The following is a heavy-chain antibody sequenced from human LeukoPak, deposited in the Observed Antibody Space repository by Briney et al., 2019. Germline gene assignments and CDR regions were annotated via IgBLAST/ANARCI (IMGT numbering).Heavy chain of an antibody. CDR2: MNPNSGNT. CDR1: GYTFTSYD. D-gene: IGHD1-26*01. V-gene: IGHV1-8*01. Sequence: ASVKVSCKASGYTFTSYDINWVRQATGQGLEWMGWMNPNSGNTGYAQKFQGRVTMTRNTSISTAYMELSSLRSEDMAVYYCARRKAASYGEYYYGMDVWGQGTTVTVSS. CDR3: ARRKAASYGEYYYGMDV. J-gene: IGHJ6*02.